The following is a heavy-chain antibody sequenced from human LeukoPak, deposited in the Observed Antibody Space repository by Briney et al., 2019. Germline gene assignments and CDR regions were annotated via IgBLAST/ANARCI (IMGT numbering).Heavy chain of an antibody. D-gene: IGHD6-6*01. J-gene: IGHJ4*02. CDR1: GFTFSSYA. CDR3: ASGEYSSS. Sequence: GGSLRLSCAASGFTFSSYAMHWVRQAPGKGLEYVSAISSNGGSIYYANSVKGRFTISRDNSKNTLYLQMGSLRAEDMAVYYCASGEYSSSWGRGTLVTVSS. V-gene: IGHV3-64*01. CDR2: ISSNGGSI.